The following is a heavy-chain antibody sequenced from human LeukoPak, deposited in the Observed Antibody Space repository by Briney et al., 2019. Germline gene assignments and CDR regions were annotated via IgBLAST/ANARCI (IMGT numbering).Heavy chain of an antibody. CDR1: GGSFSGYY. CDR2: INHSGST. V-gene: IGHV4-34*01. J-gene: IGHJ6*02. D-gene: IGHD1-26*01. Sequence: SETLSLTCAVYGGSFSGYYWSWIRQPPGKGLEWIGEINHSGSTNYNPSLKSRVTISVDTSKNQFSLKLSSVTAADTAVYYCARGRGAVDVWGQGTTVTVPS. CDR3: ARGRGAVDV.